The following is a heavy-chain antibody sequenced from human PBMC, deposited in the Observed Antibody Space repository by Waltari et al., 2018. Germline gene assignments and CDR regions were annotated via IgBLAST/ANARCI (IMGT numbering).Heavy chain of an antibody. CDR1: GGSISSYY. V-gene: IGHV4-59*01. D-gene: IGHD4-17*01. Sequence: QVQLQESGPGLVKPSETLSLTCTVSGGSISSYYWSWIRQPPGKGLEWIGYIYYSGSTNSTPSLKSRVTISVDTSKNQFSLRLSSVTAADTAVYYCARDGTVTTAGAERYYYGMDVWGQGTSVSVS. J-gene: IGHJ6*02. CDR2: IYYSGST. CDR3: ARDGTVTTAGAERYYYGMDV.